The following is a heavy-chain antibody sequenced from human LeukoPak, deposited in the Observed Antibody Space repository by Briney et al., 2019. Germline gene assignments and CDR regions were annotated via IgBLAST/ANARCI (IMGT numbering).Heavy chain of an antibody. Sequence: GGSLRLSCAASGFTFSSYSMNWVRQAPGKGLEWVSSISSSSSNIYYADSVKGRFTISRDNARNSAYLQMNSLRDEDTAMYYCARDYGYCRGNTCYASFDYWGHGTLVTVSS. J-gene: IGHJ4*01. CDR3: ARDYGYCRGNTCYASFDY. CDR1: GFTFSSYS. V-gene: IGHV3-21*01. CDR2: ISSSSSNI. D-gene: IGHD2-2*01.